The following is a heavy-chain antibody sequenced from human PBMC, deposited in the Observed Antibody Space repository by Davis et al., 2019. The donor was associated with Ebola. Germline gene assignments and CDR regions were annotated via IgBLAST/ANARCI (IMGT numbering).Heavy chain of an antibody. Sequence: GGSLRLSCAASGFVFSSYVMSWVRRAPGKGLEWVSTLGLSADTYYADSVKGRFTISRDNSKNTLYLQMDSLRIEDTAIYYCAKRIDYSGNYHVDYWGQGTLVTVSS. CDR3: AKRIDYSGNYHVDY. CDR1: GFVFSSYV. CDR2: LGLSADT. J-gene: IGHJ4*02. D-gene: IGHD3-22*01. V-gene: IGHV3-23*01.